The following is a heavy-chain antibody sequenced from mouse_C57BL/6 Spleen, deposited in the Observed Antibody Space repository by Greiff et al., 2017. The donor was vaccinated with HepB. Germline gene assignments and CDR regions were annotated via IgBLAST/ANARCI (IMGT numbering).Heavy chain of an antibody. CDR2: IDPENGDT. CDR3: TYYYGSSSY. J-gene: IGHJ3*01. CDR1: GFNIKDDY. Sequence: VQLQQSGAELVRPGASVKLFCTASGFNIKDDYMHWVKQRPEQGLEWIGWIDPENGDTEYASKFQGKATITADTSSNTAYLQLSSLTSEDTAVYYCTYYYGSSSYWGQGTLVTVSA. D-gene: IGHD1-1*01. V-gene: IGHV14-4*01.